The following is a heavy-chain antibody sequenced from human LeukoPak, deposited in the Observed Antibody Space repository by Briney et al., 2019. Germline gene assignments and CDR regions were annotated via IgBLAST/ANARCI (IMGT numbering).Heavy chain of an antibody. CDR2: ISWNSGSI. D-gene: IGHD6-13*01. Sequence: PGRSLRLSCAASGFTFDDYAMHWVRQAPGKGLEWVSGISWNSGSIGYADSVKGRFTISRDNAKNSPYLQMNSLRAEDTALYYCAKAVSSSWYRDYFDYWGQGTLVTVSS. CDR1: GFTFDDYA. CDR3: AKAVSSSWYRDYFDY. V-gene: IGHV3-9*01. J-gene: IGHJ4*02.